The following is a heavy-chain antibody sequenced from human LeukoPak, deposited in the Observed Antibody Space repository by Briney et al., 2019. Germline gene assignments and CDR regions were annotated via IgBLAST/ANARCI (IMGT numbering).Heavy chain of an antibody. D-gene: IGHD5-24*01. J-gene: IGHJ4*02. CDR3: AKDPSLDTLEMATNASG. CDR2: IRYDGSNK. CDR1: GFTFSSYG. V-gene: IGHV3-30*02. Sequence: GGSLRLSCAASGFTFSSYGMHWVRQAPGKGLEWVAFIRYDGSNKYYADSVKGRFTISRDNSKNTLYLQMNSLRAEDTAVYYCAKDPSLDTLEMATNASGWGQGTLVTVPS.